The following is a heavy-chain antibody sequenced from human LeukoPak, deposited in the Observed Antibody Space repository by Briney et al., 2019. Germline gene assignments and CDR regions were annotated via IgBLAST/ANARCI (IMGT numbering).Heavy chain of an antibody. J-gene: IGHJ3*02. D-gene: IGHD3-22*01. V-gene: IGHV4-4*07. Sequence: SETLSLTCTVSGGSISSYYWNWIRQPAGKGLEWIGRICTSGSTNYNPSLKSRVTMSVDTSKNQFSLKLSSVTAADTAVYYCARDAPTGFYDSSGYKAFDIWGQGTMVTVSS. CDR1: GGSISSYY. CDR3: ARDAPTGFYDSSGYKAFDI. CDR2: ICTSGST.